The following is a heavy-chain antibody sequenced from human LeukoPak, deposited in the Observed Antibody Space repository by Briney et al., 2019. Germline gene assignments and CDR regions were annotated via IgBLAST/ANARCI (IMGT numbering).Heavy chain of an antibody. V-gene: IGHV3-21*04. J-gene: IGHJ6*02. CDR2: ISYGSSYI. CDR3: ARGGGLDV. Sequence: GVSLRLSCAASGFTLSSYWMHWVRQAPGKGLEWVSSISYGSSYIHYSDSVKGRFTISRDNAKNSLYLQMSNLRAEDTAVYFCARGGGLDVWGQGATVTVSS. CDR1: GFTLSSYW. D-gene: IGHD3-16*01.